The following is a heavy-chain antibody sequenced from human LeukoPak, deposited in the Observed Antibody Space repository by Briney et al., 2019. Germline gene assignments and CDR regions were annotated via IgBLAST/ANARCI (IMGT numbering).Heavy chain of an antibody. J-gene: IGHJ6*02. V-gene: IGHV1-18*01. Sequence: ASVKVSCKASGYAFTSYGISWVRQAPGQGLEWMGWISAYNGNTNYAQKLQGRVTMTTDTSTSTAYMELRSLRSDDTAVYYCARSEYYYDSSGYSHYYYGMDVWGQGTTVTVSS. CDR2: ISAYNGNT. CDR3: ARSEYYYDSSGYSHYYYGMDV. D-gene: IGHD3-22*01. CDR1: GYAFTSYG.